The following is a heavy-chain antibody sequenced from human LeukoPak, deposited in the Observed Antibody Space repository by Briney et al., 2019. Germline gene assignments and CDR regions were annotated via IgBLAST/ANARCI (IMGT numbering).Heavy chain of an antibody. Sequence: MASETLSLPCTVSGGSISSSPYYWGWIRQPPGKGLVWIGSIYYSGTTHYNPSLESRVTISVDTSKNQFSLKLASVTAADTAVYYCARAWSANTAFDIWGQGTMVTVSS. D-gene: IGHD3-3*01. V-gene: IGHV4-39*07. CDR3: ARAWSANTAFDI. J-gene: IGHJ3*02. CDR1: GGSISSSPYY. CDR2: IYYSGTT.